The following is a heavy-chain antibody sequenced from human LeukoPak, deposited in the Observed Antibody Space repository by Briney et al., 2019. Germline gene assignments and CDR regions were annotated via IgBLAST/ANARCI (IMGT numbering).Heavy chain of an antibody. V-gene: IGHV3-30-3*01. D-gene: IGHD4-17*01. CDR3: ARDLRWVYGDYEYSQH. Sequence: PGRSLRLSCAASGFTFSSYAMHWVRQAPGKGLEWVAVISYDGSNKYYADSVKGRFTISRDNSKNTLYLQMSSLRAEDTAVYYCARDLRWVYGDYEYSQHWGQGTLVTVSS. J-gene: IGHJ1*01. CDR1: GFTFSSYA. CDR2: ISYDGSNK.